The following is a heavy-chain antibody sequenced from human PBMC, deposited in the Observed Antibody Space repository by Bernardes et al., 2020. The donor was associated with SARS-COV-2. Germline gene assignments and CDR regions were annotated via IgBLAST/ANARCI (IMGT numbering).Heavy chain of an antibody. V-gene: IGHV3-9*01. Sequence: GGSLRPSCAASGLTFDDYAVHWVRQAPGKGLEWVSGISWNSGSIGHADSVKGRFTISRDNAKNSLYLQMNSLRAEDTALYHCARRGVHGSGYYYYGMDVWGQGTTVTVSS. CDR3: ARRGVHGSGYYYYGMDV. D-gene: IGHD3-10*01. CDR1: GLTFDDYA. CDR2: ISWNSGSI. J-gene: IGHJ6*02.